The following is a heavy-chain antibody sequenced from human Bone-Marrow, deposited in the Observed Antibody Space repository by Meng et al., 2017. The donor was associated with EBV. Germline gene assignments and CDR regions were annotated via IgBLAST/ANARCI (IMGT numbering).Heavy chain of an antibody. D-gene: IGHD2/OR15-2a*01. V-gene: IGHV4-61*01. J-gene: IGHJ4*02. CDR1: GVSVNSGTYH. CDR3: AKSRSSTPGIVDD. Sequence: QGPLQESGPGLVKPSETLSLTCVVSGVSVNSGTYHWSWIRQSPGKGLEWIGYIYDTGTTIYNPSLNSRVTILLETSKNQFSLRLHSVTTADTAVYYCAKSRSSTPGIVDDWGQGTLVTVSS. CDR2: IYDTGTT.